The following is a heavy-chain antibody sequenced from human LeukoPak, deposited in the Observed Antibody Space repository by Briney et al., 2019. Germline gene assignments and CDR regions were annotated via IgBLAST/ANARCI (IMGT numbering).Heavy chain of an antibody. CDR3: TRDLREYYDFPNRLSLDY. J-gene: IGHJ4*02. V-gene: IGHV1-69*04. Sequence: GASVKASCKASGGTFSSYAISWVRQAPGQGLEWMGRIIPILGIANYAQKFQGRVTITTDESTSTAYMELSSLRSEDAAVYYCTRDLREYYDFPNRLSLDYWGQGTLVTVSS. CDR1: GGTFSSYA. CDR2: IIPILGIA. D-gene: IGHD3-3*01.